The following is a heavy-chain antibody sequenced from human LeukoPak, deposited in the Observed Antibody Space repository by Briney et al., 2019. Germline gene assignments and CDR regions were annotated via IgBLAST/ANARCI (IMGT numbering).Heavy chain of an antibody. CDR1: GFTFSTSG. J-gene: IGHJ6*03. CDR3: AKEGRDCSSPNCYMSEYYYFYYMDV. D-gene: IGHD2-2*02. Sequence: GGTLRLSCAASGFTFSTSGMNWVRQAPGKGLEWVSSISTSYSTYYADSVKGRFTISRDNSKNTLYMQLNSLRAEDTAVYYCAKEGRDCSSPNCYMSEYYYFYYMDVWGKGTTVTISS. CDR2: ISTSYST. V-gene: IGHV3-23*01.